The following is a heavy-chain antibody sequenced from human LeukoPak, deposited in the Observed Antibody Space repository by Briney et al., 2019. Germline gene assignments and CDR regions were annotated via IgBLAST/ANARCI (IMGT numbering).Heavy chain of an antibody. CDR2: INPGDSDT. J-gene: IGHJ1*01. CDR1: GYSFTTSW. CDR3: ATYAGTSSKYFQH. D-gene: IGHD3-10*01. Sequence: GESLKISCKGSGYSFTTSWIDCVRQMPGKGLEWMGIINPGDSDTRYSPSFQGQVTISADKSTSTAYLQWNSLKASDTAIYYCATYAGTSSKYFQHWGQGTLVTVSS. V-gene: IGHV5-51*01.